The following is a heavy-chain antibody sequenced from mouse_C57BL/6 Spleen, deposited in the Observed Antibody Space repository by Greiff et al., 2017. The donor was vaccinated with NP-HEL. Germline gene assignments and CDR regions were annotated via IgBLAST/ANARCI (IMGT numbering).Heavy chain of an antibody. V-gene: IGHV1-52*01. CDR2: IDPSDSET. Sequence: VQLQQPGAELVRPGSSVKLSCKASGYTFTSYWMHWVKQRPIQGLEWIGNIDPSDSETHYNQKFKDKATLTVDKSSSTAYMQRSSLTSEDSAVYYCARGRILRSPFDYWGQGTTLTVSS. J-gene: IGHJ2*01. D-gene: IGHD1-1*01. CDR3: ARGRILRSPFDY. CDR1: GYTFTSYW.